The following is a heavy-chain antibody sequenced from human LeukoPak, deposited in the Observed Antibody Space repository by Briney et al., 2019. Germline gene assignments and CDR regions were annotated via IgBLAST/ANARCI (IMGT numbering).Heavy chain of an antibody. V-gene: IGHV3-7*04. CDR2: IKQDGSEK. D-gene: IGHD3-16*01. CDR1: GFTFSSYE. CDR3: ARGVNYAFDY. Sequence: GGSLRLSCAASGFTFSSYEMSWVRQAPGKGLEWVANIKQDGSEKYYVDSVKGRFTISRDNAKNSLYLQMNSLRAEDTAVYYCARGVNYAFDYWGQGTLVTVSS. J-gene: IGHJ4*02.